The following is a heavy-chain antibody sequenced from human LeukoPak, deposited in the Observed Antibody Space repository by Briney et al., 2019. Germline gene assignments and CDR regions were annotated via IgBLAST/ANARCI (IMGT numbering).Heavy chain of an antibody. Sequence: PSETLSLTCTVSGGSISSYYWSWIRQPPGKGLEWIGYIYYSGSTNYNPSLKSRVTISVDTSKNQSSLKLSSVTAADTAVYYCAGVWGIQLPGAFDIWGQGTMVTVSS. CDR2: IYYSGST. CDR1: GGSISSYY. J-gene: IGHJ3*02. D-gene: IGHD5-18*01. V-gene: IGHV4-59*01. CDR3: AGVWGIQLPGAFDI.